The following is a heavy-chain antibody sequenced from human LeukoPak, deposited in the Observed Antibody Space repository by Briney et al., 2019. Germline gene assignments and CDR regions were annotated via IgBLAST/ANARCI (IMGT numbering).Heavy chain of an antibody. CDR2: INHSGST. J-gene: IGHJ5*02. CDR1: GGSFSGYY. D-gene: IGHD6-13*01. Sequence: SETLSLTCAVYGGSFSGYYWSWIRQPPGKGLEWIGEINHSGSTNCNPSLKSRVTISVDTSKNQFSLKLSSVTAADTAVYYCARGFRYSSSWYGRYNWFDPWGQGTLVTVSS. V-gene: IGHV4-34*01. CDR3: ARGFRYSSSWYGRYNWFDP.